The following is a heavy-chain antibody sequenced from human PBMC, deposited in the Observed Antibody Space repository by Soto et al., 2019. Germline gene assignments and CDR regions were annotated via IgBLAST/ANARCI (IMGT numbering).Heavy chain of an antibody. V-gene: IGHV3-53*01. CDR3: ARERPRGYGMDV. CDR2: IYSGGST. CDR1: GFTVSSNY. Sequence: GGSLRLSCAASGFTVSSNYMSWVRQAPGKGLEWVSVIYSGGSTYYADSVKGRFTISRDNSKHTLYLQMNSLRAEDTAVYYCARERPRGYGMDVWGQGSTVTVS. J-gene: IGHJ6*02.